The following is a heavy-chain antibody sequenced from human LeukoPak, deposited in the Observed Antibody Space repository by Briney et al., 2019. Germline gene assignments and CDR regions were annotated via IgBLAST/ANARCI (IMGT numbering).Heavy chain of an antibody. D-gene: IGHD4-11*01. V-gene: IGHV4-39*07. CDR3: ARDRSYSNYGGYYYYYGMDV. CDR2: LYYSGST. CDR1: GGSISSSSYY. J-gene: IGHJ6*02. Sequence: PSETLSLTCSVSGGSISSSSYYWGWIRQPPGKGLEWIGSLYYSGSTYYNPSLKSRVTISVDTSKNQFSLKLSSETAADTAVYYCARDRSYSNYGGYYYYYGMDVWGQGTTVTVSS.